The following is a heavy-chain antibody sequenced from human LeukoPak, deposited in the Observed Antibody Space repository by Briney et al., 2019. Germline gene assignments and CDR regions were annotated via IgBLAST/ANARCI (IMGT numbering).Heavy chain of an antibody. CDR2: INHSGST. D-gene: IGHD3-22*01. CDR1: GGSFSGYY. V-gene: IGHV4-34*01. CDR3: ARLVGDTSGYTDAFDI. J-gene: IGHJ3*02. Sequence: SETLSLTCVVYGGSFSGYYWSWIRQPPGKGLEWIGQINHSGSTNYNPSLKSRVTISVDTSKNQFSLKLSSVTAADTAVYYCARLVGDTSGYTDAFDIWRQGTMVTVSS.